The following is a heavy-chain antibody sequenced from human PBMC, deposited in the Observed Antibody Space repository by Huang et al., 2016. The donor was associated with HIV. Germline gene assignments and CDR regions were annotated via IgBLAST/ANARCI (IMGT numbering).Heavy chain of an antibody. Sequence: EVQLVESGGGLAHPGGSLRLSCVASGYTFSTYSMKWVRPAPGKGLEWCAYRSKTRGAKSYAESVKGRFTGSRDNVKNSLYLQMNRLRVEDTAMYYCVRDSSSGLQLRYWGQGALVIVS. CDR1: GYTFSTYS. CDR2: RSKTRGAK. D-gene: IGHD3-22*01. V-gene: IGHV3-48*01. CDR3: VRDSSSGLQLRY. J-gene: IGHJ4*02.